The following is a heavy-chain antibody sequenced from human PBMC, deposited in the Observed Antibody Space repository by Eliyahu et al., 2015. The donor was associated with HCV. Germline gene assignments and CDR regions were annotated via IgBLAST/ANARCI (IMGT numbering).Heavy chain of an antibody. J-gene: IGHJ5*02. V-gene: IGHV2-5*02. D-gene: IGHD3-3*01. CDR3: AHSGGYDFWSGYIAFDP. CDR2: IYWDDDK. Sequence: QITLKESGPTLVKPTQTLTLTCTFSGFSLSTSGVGVGWIRQPPGKALEWLALIYWDDDKRYSPSLKSRLTITKDTSKNQVVLTMTNMDSVDTATYYCAHSGGYDFWSGYIAFDPWGQGTLVTVSS. CDR1: GFSLSTSGVG.